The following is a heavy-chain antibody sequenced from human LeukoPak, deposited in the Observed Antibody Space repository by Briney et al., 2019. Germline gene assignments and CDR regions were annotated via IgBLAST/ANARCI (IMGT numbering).Heavy chain of an antibody. CDR2: IYYSGST. CDR1: GGSISSSSYY. J-gene: IGHJ4*02. V-gene: IGHV4-39*01. CDR3: ASNWSDFDY. Sequence: SETLSLTCTVSGGSISSSSYYWGWIRQPPGKGLEWIGSIYYSGSTYYNPSLKSRATISIDTSNNQFSLRLSSVTAADTAVYYCASNWSDFDYWGQGILVTVSS. D-gene: IGHD1-1*01.